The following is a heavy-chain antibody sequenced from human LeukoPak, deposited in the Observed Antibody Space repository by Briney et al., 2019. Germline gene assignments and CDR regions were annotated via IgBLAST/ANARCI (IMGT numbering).Heavy chain of an antibody. D-gene: IGHD3-22*01. Sequence: PGGSLRLSCSASGFTFSTYAMHWVRQAPGKGLEWVSSISGSSSYIYYADSVKGRFTISRDNAKNSLYLQMNSLRAEDTAVYYCARDVYYYDSSGFDPWGQGTLVTVSS. CDR2: ISGSSSYI. J-gene: IGHJ5*02. CDR1: GFTFSTYA. V-gene: IGHV3-21*01. CDR3: ARDVYYYDSSGFDP.